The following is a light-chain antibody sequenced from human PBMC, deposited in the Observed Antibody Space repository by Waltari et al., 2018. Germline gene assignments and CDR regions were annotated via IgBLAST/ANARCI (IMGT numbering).Light chain of an antibody. J-gene: IGKJ1*01. Sequence: RVMTQSPATLSVSPGERATLSCRASQSISNNFAWYQQKPGQAPRLLIYGASNRATGIPARFSGSGSGTEFTLTISSLQSEDFAVYYCQQYNNWLWTFGQGTKVEVK. V-gene: IGKV3-15*01. CDR1: QSISNN. CDR3: QQYNNWLWT. CDR2: GAS.